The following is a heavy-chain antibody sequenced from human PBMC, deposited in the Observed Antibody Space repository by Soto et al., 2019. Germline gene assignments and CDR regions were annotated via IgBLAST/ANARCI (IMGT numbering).Heavy chain of an antibody. D-gene: IGHD3-16*01. CDR1: GGSMNNYF. V-gene: IGHV4-4*07. J-gene: IGHJ5*02. Sequence: SETLSLTCTVSGGSMNNYFWSWIRQSAGKGLECIGRIYSSGSTYYNPSLKSRVTMAVDTSKNQFSLSLTSMTAADAAVYYCARGLSAFDPWGQGTLVTVSS. CDR2: IYSSGST. CDR3: ARGLSAFDP.